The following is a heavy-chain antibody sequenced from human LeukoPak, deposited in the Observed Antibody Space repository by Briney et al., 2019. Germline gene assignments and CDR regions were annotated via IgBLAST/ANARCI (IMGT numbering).Heavy chain of an antibody. CDR1: GFTFSSYG. CDR3: ARVGDGYNWILAFFDY. V-gene: IGHV3-30*03. J-gene: IGHJ4*02. Sequence: GRSLRLSCAASGFTFSSYGMHWVRQAPGKGLEWVAVISYDGSNKYYADSVKGRFTISRDNSKNTLYLQMNSLRAEDTAVYYCARVGDGYNWILAFFDYWGQGTLVTVSS. CDR2: ISYDGSNK. D-gene: IGHD5-24*01.